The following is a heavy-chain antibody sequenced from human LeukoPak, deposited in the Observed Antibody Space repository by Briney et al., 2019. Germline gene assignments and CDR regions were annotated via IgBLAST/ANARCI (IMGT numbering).Heavy chain of an antibody. D-gene: IGHD6-19*01. J-gene: IGHJ4*02. Sequence: SQTLSLTCTVSGGSISSGSYYWSWIRQPAGKGLEWIGRIYTSGSTNHNPSLKSRVTISVDTSKNQFSLKLSSVTAADTAVYYCARISSGWYVGLDYWGQGTLVTVSS. V-gene: IGHV4-61*02. CDR3: ARISSGWYVGLDY. CDR2: IYTSGST. CDR1: GGSISSGSYY.